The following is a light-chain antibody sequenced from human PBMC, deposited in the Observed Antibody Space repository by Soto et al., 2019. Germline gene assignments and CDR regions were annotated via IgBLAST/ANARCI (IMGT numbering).Light chain of an antibody. CDR3: QSYDSSLSGSV. V-gene: IGLV1-40*01. CDR1: SSNIGAGYY. Sequence: QAVVTQPPSVSGAPGQRVTLSCTGSSSNIGAGYYVHWYQQLPGTAPKLLIYGNNNRPSGVPDRFSGSKSGTSASLAITGLQAEDEADYYCQSYDSSLSGSVFGGGTKVTVL. J-gene: IGLJ3*02. CDR2: GNN.